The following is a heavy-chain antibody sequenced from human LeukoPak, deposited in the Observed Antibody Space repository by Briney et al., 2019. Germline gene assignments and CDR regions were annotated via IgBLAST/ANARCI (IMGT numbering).Heavy chain of an antibody. CDR1: GFTFSSYS. D-gene: IGHD3-10*01. J-gene: IGHJ4*02. Sequence: GGSLRLSCTASGFTFSSYSMYWVRRAPGKGLEWVSVISGGGGLTYYADSMEGRFTVSRDNSKNTLYLQMNSLRAGDTAMYYCAKKICITNTNSNTCIKGGFDYWGRGALVTVSS. CDR2: ISGGGGLT. CDR3: AKKICITNTNSNTCIKGGFDY. V-gene: IGHV3-23*01.